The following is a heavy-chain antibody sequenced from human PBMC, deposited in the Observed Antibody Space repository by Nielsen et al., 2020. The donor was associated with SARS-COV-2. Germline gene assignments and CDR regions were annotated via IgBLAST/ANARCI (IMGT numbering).Heavy chain of an antibody. CDR3: AKSGPVRLRFDY. J-gene: IGHJ4*02. CDR2: IRYDGSNK. D-gene: IGHD6-25*01. Sequence: SCPASGFTFSSYGMHWVRQAPGKGLEWVAFIRYDGSNKYYADSVKGRFTISRDNSKNTLYLQMNSLRAEDTAVYYCAKSGPVRLRFDYWGQGTLVTVSS. CDR1: GFTFSSYG. V-gene: IGHV3-30*02.